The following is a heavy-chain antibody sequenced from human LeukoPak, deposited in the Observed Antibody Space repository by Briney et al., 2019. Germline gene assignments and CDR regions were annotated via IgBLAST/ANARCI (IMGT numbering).Heavy chain of an antibody. D-gene: IGHD2-15*01. J-gene: IGHJ3*02. CDR1: GFTFNNFA. Sequence: GGSLRLSCAASGFTFNNFAMGWVRQAPGSGLEWVSAITGSGGSTYYADSVKGRFAISRDNSKSTLDLQMNSLRAEDTAVYYCAKGLSCSGGSCYESDPDAFDIWGQGTMVSVSS. CDR2: ITGSGGST. V-gene: IGHV3-23*01. CDR3: AKGLSCSGGSCYESDPDAFDI.